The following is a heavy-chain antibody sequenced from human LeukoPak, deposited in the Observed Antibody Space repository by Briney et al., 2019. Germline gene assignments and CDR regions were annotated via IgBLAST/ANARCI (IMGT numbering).Heavy chain of an antibody. CDR3: ARDRPSSLWFDAFDI. CDR1: GITFSGYT. Sequence: GGSLRLSCAGSGITFSGYTMHWVRQAPGKGLEWVAFIPHDDSNKYYADSVKGRFSISRGASRNTLYLQMNSLRVEDTAVYYCARDRPSSLWFDAFDIWGQGTVVTVSS. D-gene: IGHD2-21*01. V-gene: IGHV3-30-3*01. J-gene: IGHJ3*02. CDR2: IPHDDSNK.